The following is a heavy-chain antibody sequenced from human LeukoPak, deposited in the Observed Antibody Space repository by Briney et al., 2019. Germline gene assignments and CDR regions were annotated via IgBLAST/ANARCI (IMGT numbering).Heavy chain of an antibody. CDR2: IKQDGSEK. D-gene: IGHD4-17*01. CDR3: ARLYRDVTTFDY. J-gene: IGHJ4*02. Sequence: GGSLRLSCVASGFTFSSRDWMTWVRQAPGKGLEWVANIKQDGSEKNYVDSVKGRFTISRDNAKNSVDLQMNSLRVEDTAVYYCARLYRDVTTFDYWGQGTLVTVSS. V-gene: IGHV3-7*01. CDR1: GFTFSSRDW.